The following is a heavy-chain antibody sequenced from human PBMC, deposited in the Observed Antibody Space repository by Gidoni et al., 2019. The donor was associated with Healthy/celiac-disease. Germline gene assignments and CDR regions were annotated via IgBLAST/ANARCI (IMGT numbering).Heavy chain of an antibody. CDR2: ISSNGGST. J-gene: IGHJ4*02. D-gene: IGHD3-10*01. V-gene: IGHV3-64D*09. CDR1: GFTFISYA. Sequence: PLVQYVGGLVQPEGPLRLFCSASGFTFISYAMHCVLQAPGNGLEYVSAISSNGGSTYYADSVKGRFTISRDKSKNTLYLQMSSMRAEETAVYYCVDMVRGWWGQGTMVTVSS. CDR3: VDMVRGW.